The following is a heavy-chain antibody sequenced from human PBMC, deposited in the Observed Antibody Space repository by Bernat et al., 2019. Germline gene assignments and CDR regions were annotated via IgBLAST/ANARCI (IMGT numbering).Heavy chain of an antibody. Sequence: QVQLQESGPGLVKPSGTLSLTCAVSGGSISTNNWWSWVRQPPGRGLEWIGEIYHTGGTNYNPSLKSRVTMSVDKSKNHLSLNLISVTAADTALYFCAREKSRGYSGYDWGYDYYGLDVWGQGTTVTVSS. CDR1: GGSISTNNW. CDR2: IYHTGGT. CDR3: AREKSRGYSGYDWGYDYYGLDV. D-gene: IGHD5-12*01. J-gene: IGHJ6*02. V-gene: IGHV4-4*02.